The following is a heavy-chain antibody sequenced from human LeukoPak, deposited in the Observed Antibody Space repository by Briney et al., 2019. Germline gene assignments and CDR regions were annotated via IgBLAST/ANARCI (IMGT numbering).Heavy chain of an antibody. Sequence: SGGSLRLSCAASGFSFSTIYMSWVRQTPGQGLEWVANINEDGSYKFHADSVKGRLTISRDNSKNSLYLQMSSLRADDTAVYYCARDATRGGDNDYWGQGTRVIVSS. CDR1: GFSFSTIY. CDR3: ARDATRGGDNDY. J-gene: IGHJ4*02. CDR2: INEDGSYK. D-gene: IGHD2-21*02. V-gene: IGHV3-7*01.